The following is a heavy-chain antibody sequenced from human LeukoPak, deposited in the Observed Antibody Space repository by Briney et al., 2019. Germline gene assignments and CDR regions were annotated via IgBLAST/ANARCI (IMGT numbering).Heavy chain of an antibody. V-gene: IGHV3-23*01. CDR1: GFTFSSNA. CDR2: ISGSGGST. D-gene: IGHD3-10*02. CDR3: AELGITMIGGV. Sequence: GGSLRLSCAASGFTFSSNAMSWVRQAPGKGLEGVSSISGSGGSTNYADCGKGRFTISRDNSKNTLYLQMNSLRAEDTAVYYWAELGITMIGGVWGKGTTVTISS. J-gene: IGHJ6*04.